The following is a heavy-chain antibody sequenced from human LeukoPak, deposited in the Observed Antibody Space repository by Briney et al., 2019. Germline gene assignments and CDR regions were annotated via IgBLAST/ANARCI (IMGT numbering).Heavy chain of an antibody. CDR2: ISSSSSYI. CDR1: GFTFSSYS. CDR3: ARVRWRDDSSGYSYADCAFDI. J-gene: IGHJ3*02. D-gene: IGHD3-22*01. V-gene: IGHV3-21*01. Sequence: SGGSLRLSCAASGFTFSSYSMNWVRQAPGKGLEWVSSISSSSSYIYYADSVKGRFTISRDNAKNSLYLQMNSLRAEDTAVYYCARVRWRDDSSGYSYADCAFDIWGQGTMVTVSS.